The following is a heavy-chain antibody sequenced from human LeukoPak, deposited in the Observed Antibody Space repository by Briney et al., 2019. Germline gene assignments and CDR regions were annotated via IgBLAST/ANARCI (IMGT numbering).Heavy chain of an antibody. CDR2: IRYDGSNK. V-gene: IGHV3-30*02. CDR1: GFTFSSYG. J-gene: IGHJ3*02. CDR3: AKPPGTPVPAAPYPQRNDAFDI. Sequence: PGGSLRLSCAASGFTFSSYGMHWVRQAPGKGLEWVAFIRYDGSNKYYADSVKGRFTISRDNSKNTLYLQMNSLRAEDTAVYYCAKPPGTPVPAAPYPQRNDAFDIWGQGTMVTVSS. D-gene: IGHD2-2*01.